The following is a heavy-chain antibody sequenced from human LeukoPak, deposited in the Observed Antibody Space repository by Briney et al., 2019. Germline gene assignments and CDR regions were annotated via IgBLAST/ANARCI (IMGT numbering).Heavy chain of an antibody. Sequence: PSETLSLTCTVSGGSISSYYWSWIRQPPGKGLEWIGYIYYSGSTNYNPSLKSRVTISVDTSKNQFSLKLSSVTAADTAVYYCARYSGSYATQFDYWGQGTLVTVSS. CDR1: GGSISSYY. D-gene: IGHD1-26*01. CDR2: IYYSGST. V-gene: IGHV4-59*01. CDR3: ARYSGSYATQFDY. J-gene: IGHJ4*02.